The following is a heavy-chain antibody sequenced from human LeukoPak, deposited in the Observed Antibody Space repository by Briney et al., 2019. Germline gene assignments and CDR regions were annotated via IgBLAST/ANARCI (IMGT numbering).Heavy chain of an antibody. D-gene: IGHD6-13*01. V-gene: IGHV4-59*01. J-gene: IGHJ4*02. CDR3: ARVTAAGTPYYFDY. CDR1: GGSISSYY. CDR2: IYYSGST. Sequence: PSETLSLTCTVSGGSISSYYWSWIRQPPGKGLERIGYIYYSGSTNYNPSLKSRVTISVDTSKHQFSLKLSSVTAADTAVYYCARVTAAGTPYYFDYWGQGTLVTVSS.